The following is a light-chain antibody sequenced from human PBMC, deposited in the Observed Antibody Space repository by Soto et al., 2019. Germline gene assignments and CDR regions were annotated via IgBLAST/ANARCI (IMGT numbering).Light chain of an antibody. J-gene: IGKJ5*01. V-gene: IGKV3-15*01. CDR1: QSVNSN. Sequence: LSVSPGENATLSCRASQSVNSNYLAWYQQHPGQPPRLLIYGISTRATGIPARFSGSGSGTEFSLTISSLQSEDFAVYYCQQYSKWPITFGQGTRLEVK. CDR2: GIS. CDR3: QQYSKWPIT.